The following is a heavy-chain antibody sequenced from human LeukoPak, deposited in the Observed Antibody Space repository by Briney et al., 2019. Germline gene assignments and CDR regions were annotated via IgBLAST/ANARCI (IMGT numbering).Heavy chain of an antibody. J-gene: IGHJ3*02. D-gene: IGHD6-13*01. CDR2: IKEDGSEK. CDR3: ARPYSSSWFGAFDI. Sequence: GGSLRLSCAASGFTFRSYWMSWVRQAPGKGLEWVANIKEDGSEKYHVESVKGRFTISRDNAKNSSYLQMNSLRAEDTAMYYCARPYSSSWFGAFDIWGRGTMVIVSS. CDR1: GFTFRSYW. V-gene: IGHV3-7*03.